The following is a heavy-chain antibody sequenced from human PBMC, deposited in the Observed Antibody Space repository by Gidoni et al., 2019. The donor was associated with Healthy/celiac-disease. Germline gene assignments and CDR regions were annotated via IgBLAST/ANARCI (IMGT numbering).Heavy chain of an antibody. Sequence: EVQLVESGGGLVHPGGSLRLSCAASGFTFSSYWRSWVRQAPGKGLEWVANIKQDGSEKYYVESVKGRFTISRDNAKNSLYLQMNSLRAEETAVYYCARDRGSLIFGIDYFDYWGQGTLVTVSS. CDR2: IKQDGSEK. D-gene: IGHD3-3*01. CDR1: GFTFSSYW. V-gene: IGHV3-7*01. J-gene: IGHJ4*02. CDR3: ARDRGSLIFGIDYFDY.